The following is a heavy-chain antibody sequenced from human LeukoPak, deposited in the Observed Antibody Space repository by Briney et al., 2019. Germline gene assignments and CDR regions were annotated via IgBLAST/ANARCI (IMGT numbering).Heavy chain of an antibody. CDR2: TYYRSKWYN. Sequence: SQTLSLTCAISGDSVSSNSAAWNWIRQSPSRGLEWLGRTYYRSKWYNDYAVSVKSRITINPDTSKNQFSLQLNSVTPEDTAVYYCARGTFPGVVAATSYYRYYYYYYMDVWGKGTTVTVSS. CDR1: GDSVSSNSAA. CDR3: ARGTFPGVVAATSYYRYYYYYYMDV. D-gene: IGHD2-15*01. V-gene: IGHV6-1*01. J-gene: IGHJ6*03.